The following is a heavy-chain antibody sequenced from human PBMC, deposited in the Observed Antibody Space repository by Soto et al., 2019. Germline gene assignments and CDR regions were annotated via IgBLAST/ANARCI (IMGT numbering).Heavy chain of an antibody. J-gene: IGHJ4*02. D-gene: IGHD1-26*01. V-gene: IGHV3-20*04. CDR1: GFKFDDYT. CDR2: VNWNGGST. Sequence: LRLSCAASGFKFDDYTMHWARQAPGKGLEWVSGVNWNGGSTGYADSVKGRFTISRDNAKNSLYLQMNSLRAEDTAFYYCVRGASLNFDYWGQGALVTVSS. CDR3: VRGASLNFDY.